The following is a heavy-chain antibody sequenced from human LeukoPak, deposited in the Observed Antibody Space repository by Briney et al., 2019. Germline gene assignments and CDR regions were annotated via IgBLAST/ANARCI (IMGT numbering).Heavy chain of an antibody. D-gene: IGHD5-18*01. CDR2: INHSGST. V-gene: IGHV4-34*01. J-gene: IGHJ4*02. Sequence: SETLSLTCAVYGGSFSGYYWSWIRQPPGKGLEWIGEINHSGSTNYSPSLKSRVTISVDTSKNQFSLKLSSVTAADTAVYYCARGRGYSYGLDGWGQGTLVTVSS. CDR3: ARGRGYSYGLDG. CDR1: GGSFSGYY.